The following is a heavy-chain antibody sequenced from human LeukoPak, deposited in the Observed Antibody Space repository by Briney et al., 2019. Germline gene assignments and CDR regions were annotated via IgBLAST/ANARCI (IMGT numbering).Heavy chain of an antibody. V-gene: IGHV4-39*07. J-gene: IGHJ6*03. CDR3: ARRWGSGKSPHNRNYYYYYMDV. Sequence: PSETLSLTCTVSGGSISSSSYYWGWIRQPPGKGLEWIGSIYYSGSTYYNPSLKSRVTISVDTSKNQFSLKLSSVTAADTAVYYCARRWGSGKSPHNRNYYYYYMDVWGKGTTVTISS. CDR1: GGSISSSSYY. D-gene: IGHD3-10*01. CDR2: IYYSGST.